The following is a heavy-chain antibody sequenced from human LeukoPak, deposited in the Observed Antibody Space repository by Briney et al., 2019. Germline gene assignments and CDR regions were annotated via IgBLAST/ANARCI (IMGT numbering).Heavy chain of an antibody. J-gene: IGHJ3*01. CDR3: AKDFYSSSSGSEVFDF. D-gene: IGHD3-10*01. Sequence: ASVKVSCKTSGYLFISYGINWVRQAPGQGLEWMGWISGHTGQANYAQKFQGRVTMTSDISTTTAYMELTGLSYNDTAVYFCAKDFYSSSSGSEVFDFWGQGTRVTVSS. CDR2: ISGHTGQA. V-gene: IGHV1-18*01. CDR1: GYLFISYG.